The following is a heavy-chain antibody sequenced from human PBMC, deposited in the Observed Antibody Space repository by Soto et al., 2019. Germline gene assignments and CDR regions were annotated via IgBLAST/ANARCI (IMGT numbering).Heavy chain of an antibody. D-gene: IGHD3-22*01. V-gene: IGHV1-3*01. Sequence: KFQGRVTITRDTSASTAYMELSSLRSEDTAVYYCARERGHYYDSSGYYELDPWGQGTLVTVSS. J-gene: IGHJ5*02. CDR3: ARERGHYYDSSGYYELDP.